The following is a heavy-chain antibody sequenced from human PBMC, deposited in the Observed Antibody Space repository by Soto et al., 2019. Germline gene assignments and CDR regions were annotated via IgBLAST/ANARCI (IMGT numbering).Heavy chain of an antibody. J-gene: IGHJ6*02. D-gene: IGHD6-19*01. V-gene: IGHV3-15*07. CDR3: TADSSGPNYYYGMDV. CDR1: GFTFRSYW. CDR2: IKSKTDGGTT. Sequence: PGGSLRLSCAASGFTFRSYWMHWVRQAPGKGLEWVGRIKSKTDGGTTDYAAPVKGRFTISRDDSKNALYLQMNSLKTEDTAVYYCTADSSGPNYYYGMDVWGQGTTVTVSS.